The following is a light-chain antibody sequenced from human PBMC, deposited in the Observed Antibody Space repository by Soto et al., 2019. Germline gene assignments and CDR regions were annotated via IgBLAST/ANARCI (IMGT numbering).Light chain of an antibody. Sequence: DIQLTQSPSFLSASVGDRVTITCRASQGISSYLAWYQQKPGKAPKLLIYAASTLQSGVPSRFSGSGSGTEFTLTISSLQPEDFAIYYCQQLFDSPITFGQGTRLEIK. J-gene: IGKJ5*01. CDR2: AAS. V-gene: IGKV1-9*01. CDR1: QGISSY. CDR3: QQLFDSPIT.